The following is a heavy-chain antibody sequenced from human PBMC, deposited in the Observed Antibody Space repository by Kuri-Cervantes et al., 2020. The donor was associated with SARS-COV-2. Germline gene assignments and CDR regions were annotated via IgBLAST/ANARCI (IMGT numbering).Heavy chain of an antibody. D-gene: IGHD2/OR15-2a*01. CDR3: ARHSPTLFTATHLDY. Sequence: ESLKISCTVSGGSISFYYWSWIRQPAGKGLEWIGHIYSSGATSYNPSLKSRVTMSVDASKNQFSLRLRSLTAADTAVYYCARHSPTLFTATHLDYWGQGTLVTVSS. CDR1: GGSISFYY. V-gene: IGHV4-4*07. CDR2: IYSSGAT. J-gene: IGHJ4*02.